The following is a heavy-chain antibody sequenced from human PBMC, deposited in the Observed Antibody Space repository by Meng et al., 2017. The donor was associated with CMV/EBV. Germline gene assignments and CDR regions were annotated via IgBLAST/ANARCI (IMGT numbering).Heavy chain of an antibody. CDR2: INHSGST. J-gene: IGHJ4*02. CDR1: GGSFSGYY. V-gene: IGHV4-34*01. CDR3: ARGAYDFWSGKDDY. D-gene: IGHD3-3*01. Sequence: SETLSLICAVYGGSFSGYYWSWIRQPPGKGLEWIGEINHSGSTNYNPSLKSRVTISVDTSKNQFSLKLSSVTAADTAVYYCARGAYDFWSGKDDYWGQGTLVTVFS.